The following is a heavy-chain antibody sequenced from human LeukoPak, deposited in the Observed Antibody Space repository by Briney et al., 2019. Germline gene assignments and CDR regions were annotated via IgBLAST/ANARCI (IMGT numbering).Heavy chain of an antibody. CDR2: IYASGST. V-gene: IGHV4-61*02. CDR3: ARDGGSYSLDY. Sequence: SQTLSLTCTVSGGSIGGSTYYWGWIRQPAGKGLEWIGRIYASGSTSYNPSLKSRATISVDTSKNQFSLKLSSVTAADTAIYYCARDGGSYSLDYWGRGTLVTVSS. J-gene: IGHJ4*02. D-gene: IGHD1-26*01. CDR1: GGSIGGSTYY.